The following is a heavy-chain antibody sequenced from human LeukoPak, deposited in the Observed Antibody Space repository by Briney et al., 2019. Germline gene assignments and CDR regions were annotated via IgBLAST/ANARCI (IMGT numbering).Heavy chain of an antibody. CDR2: VRQDGGEG. CDR3: ARSP. J-gene: IGHJ5*02. Sequence: PGGSLRLSCAASGFTFNTYWMTWVRQAPGRGLEWVANVRQDGGEGHYVDSVKGRFTVSRDNAENSLYLQMNSLRVEDTAVYYCARSPGGQGTLVTVSS. CDR1: GFTFNTYW. V-gene: IGHV3-7*01.